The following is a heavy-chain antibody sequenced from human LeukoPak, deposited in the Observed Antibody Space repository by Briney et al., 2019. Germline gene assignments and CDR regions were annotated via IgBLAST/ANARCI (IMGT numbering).Heavy chain of an antibody. V-gene: IGHV3-7*03. D-gene: IGHD5-12*01. CDR3: AKGRRATTGPTHMDV. Sequence: PGRSLRLSCTASGFTFGDYAMSWFRQAPGKGLEWVANIKQDGSEKYYVDSVKGRFTISRDNSKNTLYLQMSSLTVEDTAVYYCAKGRRATTGPTHMDVWGKGTTVIVSS. J-gene: IGHJ6*03. CDR2: IKQDGSEK. CDR1: GFTFGDYA.